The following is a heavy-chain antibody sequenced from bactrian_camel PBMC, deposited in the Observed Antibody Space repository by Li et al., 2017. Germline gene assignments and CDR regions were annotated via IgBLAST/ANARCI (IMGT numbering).Heavy chain of an antibody. D-gene: IGHD2*01. Sequence: HVQLVESGGGSVQAGGSLRLSCVASGKPVSGYCMAWFRQTPGAERVSIAVITKDGTTTYADSVKGRFTISRDNAKNTLYLQMNNVKPEDTARYQCAAQSGGDCDTSRSIYLYNYRGQGTQVTVS. V-gene: IGHV3S53*01. CDR1: GKPVSGYC. CDR3: AAQSGGDCDTSRSIYLYNY. CDR2: ITKDGTT. J-gene: IGHJ4*01.